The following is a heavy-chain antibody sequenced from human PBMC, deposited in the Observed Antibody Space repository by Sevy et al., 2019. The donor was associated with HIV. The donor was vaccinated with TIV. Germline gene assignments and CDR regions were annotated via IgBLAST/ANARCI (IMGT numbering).Heavy chain of an antibody. CDR3: TRWSGSQSIFDY. J-gene: IGHJ4*02. CDR1: GFIFGDYG. D-gene: IGHD1-26*01. V-gene: IGHV3-49*04. Sequence: PSVKVSCTASGFIFGDYGMSWVRQAPGKGLEWIAFFKSKIHGGTTENAASVKGRFTISRDDSKNIVYLQMSNLKTEDTAVYYCTRWSGSQSIFDYWGQGTLVTVSS. CDR2: FKSKIHGGTT.